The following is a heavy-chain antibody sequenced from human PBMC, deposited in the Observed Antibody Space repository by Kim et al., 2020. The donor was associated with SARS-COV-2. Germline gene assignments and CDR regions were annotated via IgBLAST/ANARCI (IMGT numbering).Heavy chain of an antibody. Sequence: QDGSEKYYVDSVKGRFTISRDNAKNSLYLQMNSLRAEDTAVYYCARDFDYWGQGTLVTVSS. CDR2: QDGSEK. J-gene: IGHJ4*02. CDR3: ARDFDY. V-gene: IGHV3-7*01.